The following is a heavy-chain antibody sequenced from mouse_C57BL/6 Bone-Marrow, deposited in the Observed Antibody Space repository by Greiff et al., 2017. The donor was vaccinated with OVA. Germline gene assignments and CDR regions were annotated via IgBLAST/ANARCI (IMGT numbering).Heavy chain of an antibody. CDR3: ARESPYFDY. Sequence: DVMLVESGGGPLTTRASLKLSCAASGFTFSSYAMSWVRQTPEKRLEWVATISDGGSYTYYPDNVKGRFTISRDNAKNNLYLQMSHLKSEDTAMYYCARESPYFDYWGQGTTLTVSS. CDR2: ISDGGSYT. V-gene: IGHV5-4*01. CDR1: GFTFSSYA. J-gene: IGHJ2*01.